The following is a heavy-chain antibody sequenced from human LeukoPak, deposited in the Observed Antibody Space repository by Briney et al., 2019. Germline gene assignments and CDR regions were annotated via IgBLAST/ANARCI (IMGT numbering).Heavy chain of an antibody. CDR2: ISYDGSNK. CDR1: GFTFSSYW. J-gene: IGHJ4*02. V-gene: IGHV3-30-3*01. Sequence: PGGSLRLSCAASGFTFSSYWMHWVRQAPGKGLEWVAVISYDGSNKYYADSVKGRFTISRDNSKNTLYLQMNSLRAEDTAVYYCARDGFGDGSTIRVIDYWGQGTLVTVSS. D-gene: IGHD5-24*01. CDR3: ARDGFGDGSTIRVIDY.